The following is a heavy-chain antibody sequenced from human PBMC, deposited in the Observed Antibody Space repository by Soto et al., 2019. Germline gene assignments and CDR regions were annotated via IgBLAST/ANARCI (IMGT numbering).Heavy chain of an antibody. J-gene: IGHJ4*02. D-gene: IGHD6-6*01. Sequence: SETLSLTCAVYGGSFSGSYWRWIRQPPGKGLEWIGEINHSGSTNYNPSLKSRVTISVDTSKNQFSLKRSAGTAADTAVYYGARGVGSSSSYVVGAPTFAYGGQGTLVTVSS. V-gene: IGHV4-34*01. CDR2: INHSGST. CDR3: ARGVGSSSSYVVGAPTFAY. CDR1: GGSFSGSY.